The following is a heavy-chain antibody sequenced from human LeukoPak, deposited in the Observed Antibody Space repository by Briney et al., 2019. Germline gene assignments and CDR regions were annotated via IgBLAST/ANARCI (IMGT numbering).Heavy chain of an antibody. J-gene: IGHJ4*02. Sequence: GSLRLSCSASGFTVSNSNMNWVRQAPGKGLEWISVIYSGGSTHYADSVKGRFTISRDNSKNTLVLQMNSLRVEDTAVYYCAKEEQQFDYFDYWGQGTLVTVSS. CDR3: AKEEQQFDYFDY. D-gene: IGHD6-6*01. V-gene: IGHV3-53*01. CDR1: GFTVSNSN. CDR2: IYSGGST.